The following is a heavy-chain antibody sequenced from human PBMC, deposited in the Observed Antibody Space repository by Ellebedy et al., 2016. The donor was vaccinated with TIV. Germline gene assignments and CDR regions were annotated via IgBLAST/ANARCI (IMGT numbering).Heavy chain of an antibody. J-gene: IGHJ5*02. CDR2: IYYSVST. V-gene: IGHV4-30-4*08. CDR1: GGSISSNNCY. CDR3: ARDNGIIGVTNEDNWFDP. Sequence: SETLSLTXTVSGGSISSNNCYWGWIRQPPGKGLEWIGSIYYSVSTSYNPSLKSRLSISIDTSKNQFSLNLSSVTAADTAVYYCARDNGIIGVTNEDNWFDPWGQGTLVTVSS. D-gene: IGHD2-21*02.